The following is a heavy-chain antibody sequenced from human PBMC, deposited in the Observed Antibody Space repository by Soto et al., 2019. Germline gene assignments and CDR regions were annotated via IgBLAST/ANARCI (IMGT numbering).Heavy chain of an antibody. V-gene: IGHV1-8*01. CDR1: GYTFTSYD. J-gene: IGHJ5*02. Sequence: QVQLVQSGAEVKKPGASVKVSCKASGYTFTSYDINWVRQATGQGLEWMGWMNPNSGNTGYAQKFQGGVTMTRNTSISTAYMELSSLRSEDTAVYYCAREVRYCSSTSCRNWFDPWGQGTLVTVSS. D-gene: IGHD2-2*01. CDR2: MNPNSGNT. CDR3: AREVRYCSSTSCRNWFDP.